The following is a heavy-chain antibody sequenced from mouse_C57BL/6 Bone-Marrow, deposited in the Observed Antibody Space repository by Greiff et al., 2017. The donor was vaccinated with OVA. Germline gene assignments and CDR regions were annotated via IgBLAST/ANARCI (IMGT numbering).Heavy chain of an antibody. CDR3: ARSPHYYGSSPCY. D-gene: IGHD1-1*01. CDR2: IDPSDSYT. V-gene: IGHV1-59*01. CDR1: GYTFTSYW. Sequence: QVQLKHPGAELVRPGTSVKLSCKASGYTFTSYWMHWVKQRPGQGLEWIGVIDPSDSYTNYNQKFKGKATLTVDTSSSTAYMQLSSLTSEDSAVYYCARSPHYYGSSPCYWGQGTTLTVSS. J-gene: IGHJ2*01.